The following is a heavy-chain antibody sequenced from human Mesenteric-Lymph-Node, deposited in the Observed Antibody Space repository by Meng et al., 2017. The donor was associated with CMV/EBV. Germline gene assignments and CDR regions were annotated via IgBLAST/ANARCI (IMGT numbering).Heavy chain of an antibody. J-gene: IGHJ4*02. CDR3: ARDGPGTVELDY. D-gene: IGHD4-23*01. Sequence: ASVKVSCKASGYMFTSYFMHWVRQAPGHGLEWMAIFDPSGTNTNYAQEFQGRVTMTSDTSTSTVYMELSSLRSEDTAVYFCARDGPGTVELDYWGQGTLVTVSS. CDR2: FDPSGTNT. V-gene: IGHV1-46*01. CDR1: GYMFTSYF.